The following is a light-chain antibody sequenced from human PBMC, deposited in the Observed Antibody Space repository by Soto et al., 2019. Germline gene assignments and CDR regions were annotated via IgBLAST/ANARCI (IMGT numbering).Light chain of an antibody. J-gene: IGLJ2*01. CDR2: GNN. Sequence: QSVLTQPPSVSGAPGQRVPISCTGSSSNIGAGYDVHWYQQVPGTAPKLLIYGNNNRPSGVPDRSSGSKSGTSASLAITGLQAEDEADYYCQSYDSSLSGWVFGGGTKLTVL. CDR3: QSYDSSLSGWV. CDR1: SSNIGAGYD. V-gene: IGLV1-40*01.